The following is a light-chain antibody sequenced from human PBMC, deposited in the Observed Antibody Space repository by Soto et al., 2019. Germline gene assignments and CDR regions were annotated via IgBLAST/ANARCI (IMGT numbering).Light chain of an antibody. CDR3: AVWDASLTGWV. CDR1: SSNIGSHY. Sequence: QSALTQPPSASGTPGQSLTISCAGSSSNIGSHYVYWYQHLPGTAPKLLIFRDGQRPSGVPDRFFGSNSGTSASLAISGLRSEDEAHYYCAVWDASLTGWVFGGGTKLTVL. J-gene: IGLJ3*02. V-gene: IGLV1-47*01. CDR2: RDG.